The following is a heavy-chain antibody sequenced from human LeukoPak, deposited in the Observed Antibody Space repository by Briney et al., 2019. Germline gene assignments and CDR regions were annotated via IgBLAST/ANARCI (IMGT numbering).Heavy chain of an antibody. CDR1: GFTFSSYG. V-gene: IGHV3-30*03. J-gene: IGHJ3*02. CDR3: ARLGDATYGSGSNLPYDAFDI. D-gene: IGHD3-10*01. CDR2: ISYDGSNK. Sequence: GGSLRLSCAASGFTFSSYGMHWVRQAPGKGLEWVAVISYDGSNKYYADSVKGRFTISRDNSKNTLYLQMNSLRAEDTAVYYCARLGDATYGSGSNLPYDAFDIWGQGTMVTVSS.